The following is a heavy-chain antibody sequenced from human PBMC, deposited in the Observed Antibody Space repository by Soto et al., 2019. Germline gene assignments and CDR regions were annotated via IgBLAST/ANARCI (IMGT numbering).Heavy chain of an antibody. J-gene: IGHJ4*01. CDR2: IYHSGST. D-gene: IGHD3-16*01. CDR1: GYSISSGYY. CDR3: LGLREMATIFYDY. Sequence: KASETLSLTCAVSGYSISSGYYWGWIRQPPGKGLEWIGSIYHSGSTYYNPSLKSRVTISVDTSKNQFSLKLSSVTAADTAVYYCLGLREMATIFYDYWGQGTLVTVSS. V-gene: IGHV4-38-2*01.